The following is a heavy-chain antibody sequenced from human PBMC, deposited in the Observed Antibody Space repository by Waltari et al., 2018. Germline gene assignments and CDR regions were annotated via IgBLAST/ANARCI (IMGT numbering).Heavy chain of an antibody. CDR2: IYSSGST. Sequence: QVQLQESGPRLVKPSGTLSLTCAVSGGSISTTYWWSWVRQPPGKGLEWIGEIYSSGSTNYNPALKSRVTMSVDKSKNQLSLNLSSVTAADTAVYYCALLGGSLTYGMDVWGRGTTVTVSS. V-gene: IGHV4-4*02. D-gene: IGHD2-15*01. J-gene: IGHJ6*02. CDR1: GGSISTTYW. CDR3: ALLGGSLTYGMDV.